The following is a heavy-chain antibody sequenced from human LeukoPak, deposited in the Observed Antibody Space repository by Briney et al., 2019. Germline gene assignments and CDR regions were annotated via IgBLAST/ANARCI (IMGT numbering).Heavy chain of an antibody. CDR1: GYTFTSYG. CDR2: ISAYNGNT. V-gene: IGHV1-18*01. CDR3: ARDLILTGYQAFDY. J-gene: IGHJ4*02. D-gene: IGHD3-9*01. Sequence: ASVKVSCNASGYTFTSYGISWVRQAPGQGLEWMGWISAYNGNTNYAQKLQGRVTMTTDTSTSTAYMELRSLRSDDTAVYYCARDLILTGYQAFDYWGQGTLVTVSS.